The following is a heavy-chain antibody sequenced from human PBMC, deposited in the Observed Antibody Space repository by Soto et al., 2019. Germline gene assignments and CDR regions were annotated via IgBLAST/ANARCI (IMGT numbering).Heavy chain of an antibody. D-gene: IGHD2-15*01. J-gene: IGHJ6*02. CDR3: AREELVAATLKYGMDV. CDR2: TYYRSKWYN. V-gene: IGHV6-1*01. Sequence: SQTLSLTCAISGDSVSSNSAAWNWIRQPPSRGLEWLGRTYYRSKWYNDYAVSVKSRITINPDTSKNQFSLQLNSVTPEDTAVYYCAREELVAATLKYGMDVWGQGTTVTVSS. CDR1: GDSVSSNSAA.